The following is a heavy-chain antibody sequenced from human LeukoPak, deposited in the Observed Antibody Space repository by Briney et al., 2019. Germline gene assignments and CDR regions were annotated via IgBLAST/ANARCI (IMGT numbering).Heavy chain of an antibody. CDR3: AKDLPYGDYVPYYSDY. CDR1: GFTFSSYA. V-gene: IGHV3-23*01. D-gene: IGHD4-17*01. J-gene: IGHJ4*02. CDR2: ISGSGGST. Sequence: PGGSLRLSCAASGFTFSSYAMSWVRQAPGKGLEWVSAISGSGGSTYYADSVKGRFTISRDNSKNTLYLQMNSLRAEDTAVYYCAKDLPYGDYVPYYSDYWGQGTLVTVSS.